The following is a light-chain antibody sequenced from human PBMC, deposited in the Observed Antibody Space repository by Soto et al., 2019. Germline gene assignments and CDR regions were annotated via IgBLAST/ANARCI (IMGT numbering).Light chain of an antibody. CDR3: QKYFSAPFT. V-gene: IGKV4-1*01. J-gene: IGKJ2*01. CDR1: RTLLNSSNSKNY. CDR2: WAS. Sequence: DTVMTQSPDSLAVSLGERATINCKSSRTLLNSSNSKNYVAWYQQKPGQPPKLLIYWASTRESGVPDRFSGSGSGTDFTLTINSLQTEDVAVYYCQKYFSAPFTFGQGTKLEIK.